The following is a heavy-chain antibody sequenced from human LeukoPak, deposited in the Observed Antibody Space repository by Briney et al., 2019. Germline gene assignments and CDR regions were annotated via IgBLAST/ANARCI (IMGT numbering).Heavy chain of an antibody. D-gene: IGHD6-19*01. CDR3: AGQRYSSGWYGY. J-gene: IGHJ4*02. CDR2: INHSGST. Sequence: SETLSLTCAVYGGSFSGYYWSWIRQPPRKGLEWIGEINHSGSTNYNPSLKSRVTISVDTSKNQFSLKLSSVSAADTAVYYCAGQRYSSGWYGYWGQGTLVTVSS. V-gene: IGHV4-34*01. CDR1: GGSFSGYY.